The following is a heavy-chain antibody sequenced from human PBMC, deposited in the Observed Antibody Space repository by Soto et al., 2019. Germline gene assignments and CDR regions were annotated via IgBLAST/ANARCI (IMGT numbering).Heavy chain of an antibody. V-gene: IGHV3-21*06. CDR3: ARDQGGSYDSWFDP. D-gene: IGHD1-26*01. J-gene: IGHJ5*02. CDR1: TFSMYS. CDR2: ISSGSAYI. Sequence: EVHVVESGGGLVKPGGSLRLSCTFTFSMYSMNWVRKAPGKGLEWVASISSGSAYIKYAESVKGRFTISRDNAKNSLHLQMNSLRAEDTAIYHCARDQGGSYDSWFDPWGQGTLVTVSS.